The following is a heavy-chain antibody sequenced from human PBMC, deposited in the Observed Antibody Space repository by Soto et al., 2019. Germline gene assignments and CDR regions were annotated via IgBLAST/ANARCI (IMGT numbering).Heavy chain of an antibody. J-gene: IGHJ5*02. V-gene: IGHV3-48*03. Sequence: EVQLVQSGGTSVQPGKSLRLSCTGSGFTFGNYAMNWVRQAPGKGLEWLASISSSGTTTYYADSMKGRFTISRDNGKNLGSLQRDNLRAEDTVVYYCARGGDTGYEKYNWFAPGGQGTLVSFSS. CDR1: GFTFGNYA. CDR3: ARGGDTGYEKYNWFAP. CDR2: ISSSGTTT. D-gene: IGHD5-12*01.